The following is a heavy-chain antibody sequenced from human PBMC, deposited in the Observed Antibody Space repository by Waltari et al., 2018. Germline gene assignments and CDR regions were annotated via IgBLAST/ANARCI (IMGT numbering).Heavy chain of an antibody. J-gene: IGHJ4*02. CDR1: GGTFSSYA. D-gene: IGHD1-26*01. V-gene: IGHV1-69*01. CDR2: IIPIFGSA. CDR3: ASHLGLIDALKYSGSYDGFDY. Sequence: QVQLVQSGAEVKKPGSSVKVSCKASGGTFSSYAISWVRQAPGQGLEWMGGIIPIFGSANFAQKFQGRVTITADESTSPAYMELSSLRSEDTAVYYCASHLGLIDALKYSGSYDGFDYWGQGTLVTVSS.